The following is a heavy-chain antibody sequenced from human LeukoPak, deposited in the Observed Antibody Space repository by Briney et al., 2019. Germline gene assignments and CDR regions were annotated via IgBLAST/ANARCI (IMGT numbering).Heavy chain of an antibody. D-gene: IGHD3-22*01. CDR2: ISSHGTT. Sequence: KPGGSLRLSCAGSGFRFVDYNLNWVRQAPGKGLEWISYISSHGTTFYADSVKGRFTISRDNSKNTLYLQMNSLRAEGTAVYYCAKVAYYYDSSGYCDFDYWGQGTLVTVSS. CDR1: GFRFVDYN. V-gene: IGHV3-69-1*01. CDR3: AKVAYYYDSSGYCDFDY. J-gene: IGHJ4*02.